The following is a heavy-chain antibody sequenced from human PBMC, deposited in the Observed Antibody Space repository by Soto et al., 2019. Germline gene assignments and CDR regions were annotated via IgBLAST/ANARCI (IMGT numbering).Heavy chain of an antibody. CDR1: GYTFTSYD. D-gene: IGHD3-10*01. CDR2: MNPNSGNT. Sequence: ASVKVSCKASGYTFTSYDINWVRQAAGQGLEWMGWMNPNSGNTGYAQKFQGRVTMTRNTSISTAYMELSSLRSEDTAVYYCARNTLWFGEGPWGQGTLVNVSS. CDR3: ARNTLWFGEGP. J-gene: IGHJ5*02. V-gene: IGHV1-8*01.